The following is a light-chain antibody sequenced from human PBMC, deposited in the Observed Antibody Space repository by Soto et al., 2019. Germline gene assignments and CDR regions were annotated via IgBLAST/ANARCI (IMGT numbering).Light chain of an antibody. V-gene: IGKV1-5*03. J-gene: IGKJ1*01. Sequence: IQMTHSPATLSASVLYRVTITFLSSQSISIWLSFYQQKPGKAPKLLIYNASSLESGVPSRFSGSGSGTEFTLTISSLQPDDFATYYCQQYNSYSWTFGQGTKVDIK. CDR2: NAS. CDR3: QQYNSYSWT. CDR1: QSISIW.